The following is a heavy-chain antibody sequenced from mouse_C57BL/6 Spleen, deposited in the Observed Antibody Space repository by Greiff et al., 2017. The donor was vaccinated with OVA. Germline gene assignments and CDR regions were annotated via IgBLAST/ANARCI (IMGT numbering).Heavy chain of an antibody. CDR3: ARSLYYYGSSRGYFDY. CDR1: GYSITSDS. J-gene: IGHJ2*01. CDR2: ISYSGST. Sequence: DVKLQESGPGLAKPSQTLSLTCSVTGYSITSDSWNWIRKFPGNKLEYMGYISYSGSTYYNPSLKSRISITRDTSKNQYYLQLNSVTTEETATYYCARSLYYYGSSRGYFDYWGQGTTLTVSS. D-gene: IGHD1-1*01. V-gene: IGHV3-8*01.